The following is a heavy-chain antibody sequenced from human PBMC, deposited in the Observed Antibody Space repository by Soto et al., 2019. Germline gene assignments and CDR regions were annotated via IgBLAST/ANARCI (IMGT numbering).Heavy chain of an antibody. CDR3: ATLVPPFDY. J-gene: IGHJ4*02. CDR1: GGSISSSRYY. D-gene: IGHD2-2*01. CDR2: IYYSGST. V-gene: IGHV4-39*01. Sequence: SETLSLTCTVSGGSISSSRYYWGWIRQPPGKGLEWIGSIYYSGSTYYNPSLKSRVTISVDTSKNQFSLKLSSVTAADTAVYYCATLVPPFDYWGQGTLVTVSS.